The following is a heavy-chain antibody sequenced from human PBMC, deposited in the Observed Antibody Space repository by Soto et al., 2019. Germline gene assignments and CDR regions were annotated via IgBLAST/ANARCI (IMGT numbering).Heavy chain of an antibody. Sequence: GSLMLSCTASSFAFSSYGMHWVRQPPGKGLERVEVISYDGSNKHYADSVKGRFTISRDNSKNTLYLQMNSLRAEDTAVYYCAKDSYDILTGYRSPNWFDPWGQGTLVTVSS. CDR1: SFAFSSYG. CDR3: AKDSYDILTGYRSPNWFDP. V-gene: IGHV3-30*18. J-gene: IGHJ5*02. CDR2: ISYDGSNK. D-gene: IGHD3-9*01.